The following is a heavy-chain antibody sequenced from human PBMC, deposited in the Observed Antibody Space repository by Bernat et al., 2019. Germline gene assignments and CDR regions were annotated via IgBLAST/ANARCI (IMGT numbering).Heavy chain of an antibody. CDR3: ARGRTMFGVGNYYCYYYMDV. V-gene: IGHV3-48*03. CDR1: GFTFSSYE. J-gene: IGHJ6*03. D-gene: IGHD3-3*01. Sequence: EVQLVESGGGLVQPGGSLRLSCAASGFTFSSYEMNWVRQAPGKWLEWVTYISSSGSTIYYADSVKGQFTISRDNAKNSLYLQMNSLRAEDTAVYYCARGRTMFGVGNYYCYYYMDVWGKGTTVTVSS. CDR2: ISSSGSTI.